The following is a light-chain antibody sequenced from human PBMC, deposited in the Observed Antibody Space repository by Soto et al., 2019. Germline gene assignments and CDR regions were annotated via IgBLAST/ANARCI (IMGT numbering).Light chain of an antibody. Sequence: EIVLTQSPGTLSLSPGDRATLSCRASQSVSSNYLAWYQQKPGQAPRLLICGASSRATGIPDRFSGSGSGTDFTLTISRLEPEDFAVYYCQQYDSSPLTFGGGTKVEIK. CDR3: QQYDSSPLT. J-gene: IGKJ4*01. CDR2: GAS. CDR1: QSVSSNY. V-gene: IGKV3-20*01.